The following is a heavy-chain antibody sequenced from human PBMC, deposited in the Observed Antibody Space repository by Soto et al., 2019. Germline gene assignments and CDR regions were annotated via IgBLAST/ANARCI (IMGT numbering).Heavy chain of an antibody. Sequence: DVQLLESGGGLVQWGGSLRLSCVTSGFTFSTYGMTWVRQAPGKGLEWGSCGGSGGSRYYAASAKGRFTISRDNSKNTLSLEMNTVSAEDTATYYCVKFRGRAYPYYYMDVWGKGTTVTVSS. V-gene: IGHV3-23*01. J-gene: IGHJ6*03. D-gene: IGHD3-10*01. CDR3: VKFRGRAYPYYYMDV. CDR1: GFTFSTYG. CDR2: CGGSGGSR.